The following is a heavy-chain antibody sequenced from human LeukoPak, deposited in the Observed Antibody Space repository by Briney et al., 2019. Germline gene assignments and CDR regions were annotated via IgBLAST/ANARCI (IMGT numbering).Heavy chain of an antibody. J-gene: IGHJ4*02. CDR2: ISYDGSNK. D-gene: IGHD1-20*01. CDR1: GFTFSSYA. Sequence: GGSLRLSCAASGFTFSSYAMHWVRQAPGKGPEWVAVISYDGSNKYYADSVKGRFTISRDNPKNTLYLQMNSLRAEDTAVYYCAKATTELTGEWGYFDYWGQGTLVTVSS. CDR3: AKATTELTGEWGYFDY. V-gene: IGHV3-30-3*01.